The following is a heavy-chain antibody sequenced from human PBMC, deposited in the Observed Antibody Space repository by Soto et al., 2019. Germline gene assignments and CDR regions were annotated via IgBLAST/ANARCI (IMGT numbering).Heavy chain of an antibody. J-gene: IGHJ4*02. V-gene: IGHV2-5*02. D-gene: IGHD4-17*01. CDR1: GFSLSTSGVG. CDR3: AHRYGDYVPFDY. Sequence: QITLKESGPTLVKPTQTLTLTCTFSGFSLSTSGVGVGWIRQPPGKALEWLALIYWDDDTRYSPSLKSRLTITTDTSKNPVVLTMTNIDPVDTATYYCAHRYGDYVPFDYWGQGTLVTVSS. CDR2: IYWDDDT.